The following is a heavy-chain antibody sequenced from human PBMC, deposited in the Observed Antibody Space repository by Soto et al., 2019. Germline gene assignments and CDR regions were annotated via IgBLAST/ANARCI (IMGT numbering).Heavy chain of an antibody. D-gene: IGHD3-16*02. J-gene: IGHJ6*03. CDR1: GYTFTSYD. CDR2: MNPNSGST. Sequence: ASVKVSCKASGYTFTSYDINWVRQATGQGLEWMGWMNPNSGSTGYAQKFQGRVTMTRNTSISTAYMELSSLRSEDTAVYYCARGYDDYIWGSYRYTHYYYYYMDVWGKGTTVTVSS. CDR3: ARGYDDYIWGSYRYTHYYYYYMDV. V-gene: IGHV1-8*01.